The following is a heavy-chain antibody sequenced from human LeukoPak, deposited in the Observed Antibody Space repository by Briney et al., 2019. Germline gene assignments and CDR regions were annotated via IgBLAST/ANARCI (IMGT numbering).Heavy chain of an antibody. D-gene: IGHD4-17*01. V-gene: IGHV4-34*01. J-gene: IGHJ5*02. CDR2: INHSGST. CDR1: GGSFSGYY. CDR3: ARSDYGDYVDPNWFDP. Sequence: PETLSLTCAVYGGSFSGYYWSWIRQPPGKGLEWIGEINHSGSTNYNPSLKSRVTISVDTSKNQFSLKLSSVTAADTAVYYCARSDYGDYVDPNWFDPWGQGTLVTVSS.